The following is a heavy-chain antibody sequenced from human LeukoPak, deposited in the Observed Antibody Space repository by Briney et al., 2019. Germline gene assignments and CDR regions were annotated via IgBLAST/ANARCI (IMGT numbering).Heavy chain of an antibody. CDR2: ISGSGGST. J-gene: IGHJ4*02. V-gene: IGHV3-23*01. D-gene: IGHD3-3*01. Sequence: PGGSLRLSCAASGFTFSSYAMSWVRQAPGKGLEWVSAISGSGGSTYYADSVKGRFTISRDNSKNTLYLQMNSLRAEDRAVYYCAKAGASYYDFWSGYWYFDYWGQGTLVTVSS. CDR3: AKAGASYYDFWSGYWYFDY. CDR1: GFTFSSYA.